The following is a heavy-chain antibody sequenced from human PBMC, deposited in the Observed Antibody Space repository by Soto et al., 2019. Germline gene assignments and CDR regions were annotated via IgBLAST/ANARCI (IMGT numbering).Heavy chain of an antibody. V-gene: IGHV1-18*04. Sequence: QDQLVQSGAEVKKPGASVKVSCKASVFTSSGISWVRQAPGQRLEWMGWISTHNGNTIYAQKFQGRVIMTMDTSTTTVDMEVRSLRPDDTAVYLWAREGMLGLFDAYDLWGQGTMVTVSS. D-gene: IGHD1-26*01. CDR3: AREGMLGLFDAYDL. J-gene: IGHJ3*01. CDR2: ISTHNGNT. CDR1: VFTSSG.